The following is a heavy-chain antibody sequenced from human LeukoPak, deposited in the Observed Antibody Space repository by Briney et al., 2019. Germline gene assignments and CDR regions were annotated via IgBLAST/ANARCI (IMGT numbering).Heavy chain of an antibody. CDR1: GFTFSSSS. CDR3: ARRIARYLVNYYYYSMDV. V-gene: IGHV3-23*01. Sequence: GGSLRLSCAASGFTFSSSSISWVRQAPGKGLEWVSAITDAVGSTHYADSVKGRFTISSDNSKNTVYLQMNSLRAEDTAVYHCARRIARYLVNYYYYSMDVWGQGTTVTVSS. CDR2: ITDAVGST. J-gene: IGHJ6*02. D-gene: IGHD3-16*02.